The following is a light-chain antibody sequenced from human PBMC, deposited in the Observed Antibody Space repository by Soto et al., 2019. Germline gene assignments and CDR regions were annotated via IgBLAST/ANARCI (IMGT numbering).Light chain of an antibody. J-gene: IGKJ3*01. CDR2: DAS. Sequence: EIVLTQSPDTLSLSPGERATLSCRASQSVRSSLAWYQQKPGQAPRLLIYDASNRATGIPARFSGSGSGTDFTLTIRSLAPEDFAVYYCQQSSNWPPEVTFGPGTKVDIK. CDR1: QSVRSS. V-gene: IGKV3-11*01. CDR3: QQSSNWPPEVT.